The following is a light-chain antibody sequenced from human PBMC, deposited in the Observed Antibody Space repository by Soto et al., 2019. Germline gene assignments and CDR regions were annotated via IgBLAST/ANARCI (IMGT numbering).Light chain of an antibody. CDR3: LQDYDYFC. Sequence: DIQMTQSPSTLSASVGDRVTITCRASQSISSWLSWYQQKPGKAPKLLIYDASSLESGVPSRFSGSGYGTDFTLTISSLQTEDFATYCCLQDYDYFCFGQGPRLEIK. V-gene: IGKV1-5*01. J-gene: IGKJ5*01. CDR2: DAS. CDR1: QSISSW.